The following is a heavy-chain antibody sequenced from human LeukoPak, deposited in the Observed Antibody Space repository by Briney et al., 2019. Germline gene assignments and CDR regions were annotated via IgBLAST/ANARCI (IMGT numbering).Heavy chain of an antibody. CDR3: ARGIKMALPDYYYYYMDV. Sequence: SSETLSLTXTVSGGSISSYYWSWIRQPPGKGLEWIGYIYYSGSTDCNPSLKSRVTISVDTSKNQFSLKLSSVTAADTAVYYCARGIKMALPDYYYYYMDVWGKGTTVTVSS. CDR1: GGSISSYY. J-gene: IGHJ6*03. D-gene: IGHD5-24*01. CDR2: IYYSGST. V-gene: IGHV4-59*01.